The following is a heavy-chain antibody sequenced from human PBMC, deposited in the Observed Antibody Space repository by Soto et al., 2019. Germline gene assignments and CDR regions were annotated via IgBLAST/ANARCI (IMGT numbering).Heavy chain of an antibody. CDR2: ISAYNGNT. D-gene: IGHD6-19*01. Sequence: QVQLVQSGAEVKKPGASVKVSCKASGYTFTSYGISWVRQAPGQGLEWMGWISAYNGNTHYAQKLQRRVTMTTDTSTSTAYMELRSLRSDATAVYYCARGKAVAGTDLAFDIWGQGTMVTVSS. J-gene: IGHJ3*02. V-gene: IGHV1-18*01. CDR1: GYTFTSYG. CDR3: ARGKAVAGTDLAFDI.